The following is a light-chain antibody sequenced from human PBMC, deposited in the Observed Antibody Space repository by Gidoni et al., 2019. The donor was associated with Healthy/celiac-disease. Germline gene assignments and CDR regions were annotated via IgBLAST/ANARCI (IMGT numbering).Light chain of an antibody. CDR1: QSISSY. J-gene: IGKJ2*01. Sequence: DIQMTQSPSSLSASVGDRVTITSPASQSISSYLNWYQQKPGKAPKLLIYAASSLQSGVPSRFSGSGSGTDFTLTISSLQPEDFATYYCQQSYSTPYTFGQGTKLEIK. V-gene: IGKV1-39*01. CDR2: AAS. CDR3: QQSYSTPYT.